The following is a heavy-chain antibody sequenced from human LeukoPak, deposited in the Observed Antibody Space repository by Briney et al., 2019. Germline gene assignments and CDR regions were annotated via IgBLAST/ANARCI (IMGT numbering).Heavy chain of an antibody. J-gene: IGHJ5*02. CDR2: IYTSGST. CDR3: ARGPRMDYYGPVWFDP. CDR1: GNSISSGDYY. D-gene: IGHD3-10*01. Sequence: PSQTLSLTCTVSGNSISSGDYYWSWIRQPAGKGLEWIGRIYTSGSTTYNPSLKSRVTISGDTSENQFSLRLSSVTAADTALYYCARGPRMDYYGPVWFDPWGQGTLVTVSS. V-gene: IGHV4-61*02.